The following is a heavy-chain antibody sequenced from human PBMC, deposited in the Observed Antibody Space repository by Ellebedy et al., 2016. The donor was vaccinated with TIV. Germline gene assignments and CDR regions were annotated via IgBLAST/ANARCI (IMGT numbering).Heavy chain of an antibody. Sequence: SGPTLVKPTQTLTVTCTFSGFSLSTSGMCVTWIRQPPGKALEWLAVIDWEDDKYYNRFLKTRLTISKDTSKDQVVLKMTNMDPEDTATYYCARIQGGYSGYIDYWGQGTLVTVSS. D-gene: IGHD5-12*01. CDR1: GFSLSTSGMC. CDR2: IDWEDDK. CDR3: ARIQGGYSGYIDY. J-gene: IGHJ4*02. V-gene: IGHV2-70*01.